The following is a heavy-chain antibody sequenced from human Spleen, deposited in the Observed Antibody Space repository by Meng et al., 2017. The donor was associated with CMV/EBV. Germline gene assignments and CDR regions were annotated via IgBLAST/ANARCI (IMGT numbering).Heavy chain of an antibody. J-gene: IGHJ4*02. CDR1: EFSFNNYG. Sequence: GGSLRLSCAASEFSFNNYGIHWVRQAPGKGLEWVAFIQFDGSNKYYADSVKGRFLISRDSSENTVYLQMNSLRADDMAVYYCAKDRGDFWSGFDYWVQGTLVTVSS. CDR3: AKDRGDFWSGFDY. V-gene: IGHV3-30*02. CDR2: IQFDGSNK. D-gene: IGHD3-3*01.